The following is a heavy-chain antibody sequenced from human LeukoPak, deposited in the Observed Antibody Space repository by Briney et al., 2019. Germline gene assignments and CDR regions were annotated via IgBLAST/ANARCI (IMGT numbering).Heavy chain of an antibody. J-gene: IGHJ4*02. V-gene: IGHV4-59*01. CDR1: GDSMSDYF. Sequence: SETLSLTCTVSGDSMSDYFWTWIRQPPGKGLEWIGYAADSGSTNYNPSLKSRVTISVDTSKDQFSLKLSSVTAADTAVYYCARAGMATVYYFDYWGQGTLVTVSS. CDR3: ARAGMATVYYFDY. D-gene: IGHD5-24*01. CDR2: AADSGST.